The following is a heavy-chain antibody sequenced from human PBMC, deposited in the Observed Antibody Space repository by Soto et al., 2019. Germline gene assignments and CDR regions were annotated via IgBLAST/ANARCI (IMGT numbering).Heavy chain of an antibody. V-gene: IGHV3-66*01. Sequence: PGGSLRRSWAASGFTVSSNYMSWVRQAPGKGLEWVSVIYSGGSTYYADSVKGRFTISRDNSKNTLYLQMNSLRAEDTAVYYCARDQSSGWYVWFDPWGQGTLVTVSS. CDR1: GFTVSSNY. CDR2: IYSGGST. J-gene: IGHJ5*02. D-gene: IGHD6-19*01. CDR3: ARDQSSGWYVWFDP.